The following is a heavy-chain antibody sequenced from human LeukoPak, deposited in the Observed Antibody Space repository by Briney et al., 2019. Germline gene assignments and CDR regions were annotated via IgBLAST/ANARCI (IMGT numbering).Heavy chain of an antibody. V-gene: IGHV3-64*01. Sequence: GGSLRLPCAASGLTFSSYAMDWVRQAPVKGLEYVSAISSNGDSSYYANSVKGRFTISRDNSKNTLYLQMGSLRAEDMAVYYCARDHTGWFDPWGQGTLVTVSS. J-gene: IGHJ5*02. CDR1: GLTFSSYA. CDR2: ISSNGDSS. D-gene: IGHD2-8*02. CDR3: ARDHTGWFDP.